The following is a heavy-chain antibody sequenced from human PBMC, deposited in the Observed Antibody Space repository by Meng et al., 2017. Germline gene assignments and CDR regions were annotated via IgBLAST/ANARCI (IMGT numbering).Heavy chain of an antibody. CDR2: INPSGGST. CDR1: GYTFTSYY. Sequence: SVKVSCKASGYTFTSYYMHWVRQAPGQGLEWMGIINPSGGSTSYAQKFQGRVTMTRGTSTSTVYVKLRSLRSEDTAVYYCTRVLGALPYSCGWYDAFDIWGQGTMVTVSS. CDR3: TRVLGALPYSCGWYDAFDI. D-gene: IGHD6-19*01. V-gene: IGHV1-46*01. J-gene: IGHJ3*02.